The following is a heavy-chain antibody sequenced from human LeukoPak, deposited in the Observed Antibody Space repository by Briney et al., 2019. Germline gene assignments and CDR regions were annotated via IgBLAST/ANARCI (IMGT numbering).Heavy chain of an antibody. CDR1: GGSISSSTYY. CDR2: IYSSGNN. Sequence: SETLSLTCTVSGGSISSSTYYWGWIRQPPGKGLEWIGSIYSSGNNYYNPSLKSPVTISVDTSKNQFSLKLSSVSAADTAVYYCARVPISTTARGYFDYWGQGTLVTVSS. D-gene: IGHD4-17*01. V-gene: IGHV4-39*01. CDR3: ARVPISTTARGYFDY. J-gene: IGHJ4*02.